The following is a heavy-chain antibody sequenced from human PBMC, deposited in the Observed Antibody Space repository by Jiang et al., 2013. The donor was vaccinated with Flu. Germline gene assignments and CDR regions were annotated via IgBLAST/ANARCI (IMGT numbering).Heavy chain of an antibody. V-gene: IGHV6-1*01. J-gene: IGHJ4*02. Sequence: QTLSLTCAISGDSVSSNSAAWHWIRQSPSRGLEWLGRTYYRSKWYNEYAVFVNSRISINPDTSTNQFSLQLTSVTPEDTAVYYCARGAYGSTWYWGQGTLVTVSS. CDR3: ARGAYGSTWY. CDR2: TYYRSKWYN. CDR1: GDSVSSNSAA. D-gene: IGHD6-13*01.